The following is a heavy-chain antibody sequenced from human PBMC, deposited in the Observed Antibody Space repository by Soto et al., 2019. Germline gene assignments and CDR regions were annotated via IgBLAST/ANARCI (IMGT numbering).Heavy chain of an antibody. V-gene: IGHV3-23*01. J-gene: IGHJ6*02. CDR3: AKGLGNAKEV. CDR2: LTASGLNT. Sequence: EVQLLESGGGLVQPGGSLRLSCSASGFNFGSYGMSWVRQAPGKGLEWVSGLTASGLNTYYTDSVKGRFTISRDNSRNTLYLQMCGLRVEDTAVFHCAKGLGNAKEVWGQGTTVTVSS. CDR1: GFNFGSYG. D-gene: IGHD2-8*01.